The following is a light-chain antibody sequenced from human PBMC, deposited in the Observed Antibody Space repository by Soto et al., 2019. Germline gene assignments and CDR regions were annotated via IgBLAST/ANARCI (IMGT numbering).Light chain of an antibody. Sequence: QSVLTQPLSASASPGQRVTISCSGGSSNIGSNTVAWYQHLPGTAPPRLIFTAGQRPSGVPGRFSGSKSGTSASLAISGLQAEDEADYYCQSYDSTLSGSRVFGGGTQLTVL. V-gene: IGLV1-44*01. CDR2: TAG. CDR1: SSNIGSNT. J-gene: IGLJ2*01. CDR3: QSYDSTLSGSRV.